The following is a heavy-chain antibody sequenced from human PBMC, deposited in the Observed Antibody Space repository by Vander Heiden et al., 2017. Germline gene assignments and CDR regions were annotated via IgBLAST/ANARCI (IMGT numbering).Heavy chain of an antibody. CDR2: IYSGGST. V-gene: IGHV3-53*01. CDR3: ARAAKYYYDSSGYLTP. Sequence: EVQLVESGGGLIQPGGSLRLSCAASGFPVSRNYMSWVRQAPGKGLEWVSVIYSGGSTYYADSVKGRFTISRDNSKNTLYLQMNSLRAEDTAVYYCARAAKYYYDSSGYLTPWGQGTLVTVSS. J-gene: IGHJ5*02. CDR1: GFPVSRNY. D-gene: IGHD3-22*01.